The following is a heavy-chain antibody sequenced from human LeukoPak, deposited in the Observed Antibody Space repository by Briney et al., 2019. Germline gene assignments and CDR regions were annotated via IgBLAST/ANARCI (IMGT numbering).Heavy chain of an antibody. CDR1: GGSISSYY. CDR2: ICYSGST. CDR3: ARESSIAAAGFDP. J-gene: IGHJ5*02. D-gene: IGHD6-6*01. Sequence: SETLSLTCTVSGGSISSYYWSWIRQPPGKGLEWIGYICYSGSTNYNPSLKSRVTISVDTSKNQFSLKLSSVTAADTAVYYCARESSIAAAGFDPWGQGTLVTVSS. V-gene: IGHV4-59*01.